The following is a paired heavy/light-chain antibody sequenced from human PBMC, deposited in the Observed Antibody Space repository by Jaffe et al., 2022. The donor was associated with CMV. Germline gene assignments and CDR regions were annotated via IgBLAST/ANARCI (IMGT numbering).Light chain of an antibody. CDR1: TSDVGGYNY. CDR2: EVS. Sequence: QSALTQPPSASGSPGQSVTISCTGTTSDVGGYNYVSWYQQHPGKAPKLIIYEVSKRPSGVPDRFSGSKSGNTASLTVSGLQAEDEADYYCSSYGGSNNFDVFGPGTKVTVL. CDR3: SSYGGSNNFDV. V-gene: IGLV2-8*01. J-gene: IGLJ1*01.
Heavy chain of an antibody. CDR3: ARRPSLVRGVQFDY. V-gene: IGHV5-51*01. CDR2: IYPRDSDT. CDR1: GYIFTNYW. J-gene: IGHJ4*02. D-gene: IGHD3-10*01. Sequence: EVQLVQSGAEVKKPGESLKISCKASGYIFTNYWIGWVRQMPGKGLEWMGIIYPRDSDTRYSPSFQGQVTISADTSTSTAYLQWDSLKASDSAVYYCARRPSLVRGVQFDYWGQGTLVTVSS.